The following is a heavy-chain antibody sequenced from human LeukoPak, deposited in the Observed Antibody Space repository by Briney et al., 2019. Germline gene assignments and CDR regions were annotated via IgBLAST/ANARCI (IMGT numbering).Heavy chain of an antibody. Sequence: GGSLRLSCAVSGFSFADEYMSWIRQAPGQGLEWVSYISNTGSYTNYADSVEGRFTISRDNTKNSLYPQMNSLRAEDTVVYYCARSRGAGPGAYFDYWGQGTLVTVTS. J-gene: IGHJ4*02. CDR2: ISNTGSYT. CDR3: ARSRGAGPGAYFDY. D-gene: IGHD6-19*01. CDR1: GFSFADEY. V-gene: IGHV3-11*03.